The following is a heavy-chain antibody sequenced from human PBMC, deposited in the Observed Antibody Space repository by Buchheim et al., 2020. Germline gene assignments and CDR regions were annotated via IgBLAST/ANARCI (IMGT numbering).Heavy chain of an antibody. CDR1: GGTFSSYT. CDR2: IIPILGIA. CDR3: AREVGIAARWESPEDYYYGMDV. J-gene: IGHJ6*02. Sequence: QVQLVQSGAEVKKPGSSVKVSCKASGGTFSSYTISWVRQAPGQGLEWMGRIIPILGIANYAQKFQGRVTITADKSTSTAYMELSSLRSEDTAVYYCAREVGIAARWESPEDYYYGMDVWGQGTT. V-gene: IGHV1-69*08. D-gene: IGHD6-6*01.